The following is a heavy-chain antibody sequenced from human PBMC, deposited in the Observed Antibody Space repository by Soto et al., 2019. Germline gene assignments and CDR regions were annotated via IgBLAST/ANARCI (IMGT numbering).Heavy chain of an antibody. CDR2: TYYRSKWYN. V-gene: IGHV6-1*01. CDR1: GDSVSNNSAA. Sequence: PSQTLSLTCAISGDSVSNNSAAWIWIRQSPSRGLEWLGTTYYRSKWYNEYALSLKSRITINPDSSKNQFSLQLNSVTPDDTAVYYCARGRVPRSPSPNSSGGRLDYWGQGTLVTVSS. D-gene: IGHD6-19*01. CDR3: ARGRVPRSPSPNSSGGRLDY. J-gene: IGHJ4*02.